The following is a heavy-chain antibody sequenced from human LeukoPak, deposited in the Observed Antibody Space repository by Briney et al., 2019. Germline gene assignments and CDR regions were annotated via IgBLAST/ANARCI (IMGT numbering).Heavy chain of an antibody. D-gene: IGHD6-13*01. CDR1: GFTFSSYS. CDR3: ARVRNSSSLDAFDI. CDR2: ISSSSSYI. Sequence: GGSLRLSCAASGFTFSSYSVNWVRQAPGKGLEWVSSISSSSSYIYYADSVKGRFTISRDNAKNSLYLQMNSLRAEDTAVYYCARVRNSSSLDAFDIWGQGTMVTVSS. V-gene: IGHV3-21*01. J-gene: IGHJ3*02.